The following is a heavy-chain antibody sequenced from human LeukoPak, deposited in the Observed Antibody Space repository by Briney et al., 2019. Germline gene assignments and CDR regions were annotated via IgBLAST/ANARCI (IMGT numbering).Heavy chain of an antibody. D-gene: IGHD5-18*01. CDR3: AKDFLRGYSYGSVAY. CDR2: ISWNSGSI. J-gene: IGHJ4*02. Sequence: GGSLRLSCAASGFIFNDYSMNWVRQAPGKGLEWVSGISWNSGSIGYADSVKGRFTISRDNAKNSLYLQMNSLRAEDTALYYCAKDFLRGYSYGSVAYWGQGTLVTVSS. V-gene: IGHV3-9*01. CDR1: GFIFNDYS.